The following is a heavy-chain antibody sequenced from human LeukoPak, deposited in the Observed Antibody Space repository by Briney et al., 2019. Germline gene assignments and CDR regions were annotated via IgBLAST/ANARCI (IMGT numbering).Heavy chain of an antibody. D-gene: IGHD2-21*01. Sequence: GASVKVSCKASGYTFTSNDIDWVRQAPGQGLERMGWMNPKSGNTAYAQKFQGRVTMTRSTSINTAYMELSSLTSEDTAVYYCARAQPDYNLFDPWGQGTLVTVSS. CDR2: MNPKSGNT. CDR3: ARAQPDYNLFDP. V-gene: IGHV1-8*01. CDR1: GYTFTSND. J-gene: IGHJ5*02.